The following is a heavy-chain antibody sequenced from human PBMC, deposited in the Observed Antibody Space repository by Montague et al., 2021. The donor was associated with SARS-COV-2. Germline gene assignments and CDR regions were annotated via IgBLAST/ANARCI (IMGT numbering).Heavy chain of an antibody. D-gene: IGHD2-2*01. V-gene: IGHV4-39*07. Sequence: SETLSLTCTVSGGSISSSSYYWGWIRQPPGKGLEWIGSIYYSGSTYYIPSLKSRVTISVDTSKNQFSLKLSSVTAADTAVYYCARDKAAYIVVVPSVPLAYGMDVWGQGTTVTVSS. CDR1: GGSISSSSYY. J-gene: IGHJ6*02. CDR2: IYYSGST. CDR3: ARDKAAYIVVVPSVPLAYGMDV.